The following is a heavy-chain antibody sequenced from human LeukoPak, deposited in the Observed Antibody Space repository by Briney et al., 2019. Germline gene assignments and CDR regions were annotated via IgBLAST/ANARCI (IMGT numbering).Heavy chain of an antibody. CDR2: MNPNSGNT. D-gene: IGHD5-18*01. V-gene: IGHV1-8*03. Sequence: ASVKVSCKASGYTFTSYDINWVRQATGQGLEWMGWMNPNSGNTGYAQKFQGRVTITRNTSISTAYMELSSLRSEDTAVYYCEVDTAMVIFDYWGQGTLVTVSS. CDR1: GYTFTSYD. J-gene: IGHJ4*02. CDR3: EVDTAMVIFDY.